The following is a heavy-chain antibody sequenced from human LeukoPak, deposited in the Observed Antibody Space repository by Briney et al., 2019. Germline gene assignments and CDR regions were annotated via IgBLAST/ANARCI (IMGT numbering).Heavy chain of an antibody. J-gene: IGHJ5*02. D-gene: IGHD2-2*02. CDR3: ARDGGERSCSSTRCYKDRFDP. CDR2: ISSTSSYI. CDR1: GFTFSSYT. V-gene: IGHV3-21*01. Sequence: GSLRLSGAASGFTFSSYTMNWVRQAPGKGLEWVSSISSTSSYIYYADSVKGRFTISRDNAKNSLYLQVNSLRAEDTAVYYCARDGGERSCSSTRCYKDRFDPWGQGTMVTVSS.